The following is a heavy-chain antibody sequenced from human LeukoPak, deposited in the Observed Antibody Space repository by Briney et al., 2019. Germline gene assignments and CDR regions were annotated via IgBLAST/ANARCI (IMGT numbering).Heavy chain of an antibody. J-gene: IGHJ5*02. CDR3: ARGGDLFCTTTSCYPSWFDP. D-gene: IGHD2-2*01. CDR1: GYSFTSYW. CDR2: IYPGDSDT. Sequence: PGESLKISCKGSGYSFTSYWIGWVRQMPGEGLEWMGIIYPGDSDTRYSPSFQGQVTISADKSISTAYLQWGSLKASDTAMYYCARGGDLFCTTTSCYPSWFDPWGQGTLVTLSS. V-gene: IGHV5-51*01.